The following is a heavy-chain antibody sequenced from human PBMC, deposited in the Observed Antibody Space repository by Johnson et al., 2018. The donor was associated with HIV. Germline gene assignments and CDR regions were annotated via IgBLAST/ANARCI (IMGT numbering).Heavy chain of an antibody. CDR3: ARGKKQWLDEDAFDI. J-gene: IGHJ3*02. D-gene: IGHD6-19*01. Sequence: VQLVESGGGLIQPGGSLRLSCAASGFTVSSNYMSWVRQAPGKGLEWVSVIYSGGNTYYADSVKGRFTISRDSSKNTLYLQMNSLRAEDTAVYYCARGKKQWLDEDAFDIWGQGTMVTVSS. CDR1: GFTVSSNY. CDR2: IYSGGNT. V-gene: IGHV3-53*01.